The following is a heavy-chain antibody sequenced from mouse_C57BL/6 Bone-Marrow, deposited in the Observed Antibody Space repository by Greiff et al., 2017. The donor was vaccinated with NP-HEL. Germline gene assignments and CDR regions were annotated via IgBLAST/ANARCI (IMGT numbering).Heavy chain of an antibody. CDR1: GYAFSSSW. Sequence: QVQLQQSGPELVKPGASVKISCKASGYAFSSSWMNWVKQRPGKGLEWIGRIYPGDGDTNYNGKFKGKATLTADKSSSTAYMQLSSLTSEDSAVYFCAPLTVVGYFDVWGTGTTVTVSS. V-gene: IGHV1-82*01. CDR2: IYPGDGDT. D-gene: IGHD1-1*01. J-gene: IGHJ1*03. CDR3: APLTVVGYFDV.